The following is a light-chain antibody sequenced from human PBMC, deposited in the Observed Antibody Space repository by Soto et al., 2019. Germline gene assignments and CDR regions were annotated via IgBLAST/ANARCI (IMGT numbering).Light chain of an antibody. CDR3: CSYAGSSPHVV. V-gene: IGLV2-23*01. CDR2: EGS. CDR1: SSDVGSYNL. J-gene: IGLJ2*01. Sequence: QSALTQPASVSGSPGQSITISCTGTSSDVGSYNLVSWYQQHPGKAPKLMIYEGSKRPSGVSNRFSGSKSGNTASLTIYGLQAEDEADHYCCSYAGSSPHVVFGGGTQLTVL.